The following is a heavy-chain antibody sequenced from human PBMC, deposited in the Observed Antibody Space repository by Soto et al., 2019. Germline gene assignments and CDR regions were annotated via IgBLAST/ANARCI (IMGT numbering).Heavy chain of an antibody. V-gene: IGHV3-7*01. CDR2: IKEDGSQK. J-gene: IGHJ6*02. Sequence: GGSLRLSCAASGFAFSRFWMAWVRQAPGKGLEWVATIKEDGSQKYYVDSVKGRFTISRDNTNNSLYLQMSSLRDGDSAVYYCGKGRSYYYYYGVDVWGQGTTVTVSS. CDR3: GKGRSYYYYYGVDV. CDR1: GFAFSRFW. D-gene: IGHD1-26*01.